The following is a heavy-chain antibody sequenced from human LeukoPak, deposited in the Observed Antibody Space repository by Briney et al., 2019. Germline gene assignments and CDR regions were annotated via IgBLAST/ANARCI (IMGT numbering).Heavy chain of an antibody. V-gene: IGHV4-59*01. Sequence: SETLSLTCTVSGGSISSYYWSWIRQPPGKGLEWIGYIYYSGSTNYNPSLKSRVTISVDTSKNQFSLKLSSVTAADTAVYYCARGQKGTFSSSWYSGWFDPWGQGTLVTVSS. CDR2: IYYSGST. CDR1: GGSISSYY. J-gene: IGHJ5*02. D-gene: IGHD6-13*01. CDR3: ARGQKGTFSSSWYSGWFDP.